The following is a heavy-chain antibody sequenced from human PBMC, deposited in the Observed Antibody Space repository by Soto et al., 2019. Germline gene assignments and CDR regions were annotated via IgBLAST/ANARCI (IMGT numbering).Heavy chain of an antibody. D-gene: IGHD2-2*01. CDR2: ISSSSSTI. J-gene: IGHJ5*02. CDR3: ARGTPMIP. CDR1: GFTFSYYW. Sequence: GGSLSLSCAASGFTFSYYWMHWVRQAPGKGLEWVSYISSSSSTIYYADSVKGRFTISRDNAKNSLYLQMNSLRAEDTAVYYCARGTPMIPWGQGTLVTVSS. V-gene: IGHV3-48*01.